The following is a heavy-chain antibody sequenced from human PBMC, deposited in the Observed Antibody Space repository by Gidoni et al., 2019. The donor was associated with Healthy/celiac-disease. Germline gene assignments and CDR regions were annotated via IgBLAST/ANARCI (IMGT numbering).Heavy chain of an antibody. J-gene: IGHJ4*02. CDR2: IYYSGST. Sequence: QVQLQESGPGLVKPSETLSLTCTVSGGSVSSGSYYWSWIRQPPGKGLEWIGYIYYSGSTNYNPSLKSRVTISVDTSKNQFSLKLSSVTAADTAVYYCARDAVLGAAAGTGFDYWGQGTLVTVSS. CDR1: GGSVSSGSYY. CDR3: ARDAVLGAAAGTGFDY. V-gene: IGHV4-61*01. D-gene: IGHD6-13*01.